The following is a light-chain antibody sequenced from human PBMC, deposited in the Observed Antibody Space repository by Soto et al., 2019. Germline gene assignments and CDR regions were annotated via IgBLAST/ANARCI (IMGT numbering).Light chain of an antibody. CDR1: TGAVTSGHY. J-gene: IGLJ2*01. V-gene: IGLV7-46*01. Sequence: QAVVTQEPSLTVSPGGTVTLTCGSSTGAVTSGHYPYWFQQKPGQAPRTLIYDTSNTHSWTPTRFSGSLLGGKAALTLSGAQPEGEADYYCLLYYSGGRRVFGGVTKLTVL. CDR3: LLYYSGGRRV. CDR2: DTS.